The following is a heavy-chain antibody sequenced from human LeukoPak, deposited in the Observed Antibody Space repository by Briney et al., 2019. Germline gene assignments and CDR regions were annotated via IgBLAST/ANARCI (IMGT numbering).Heavy chain of an antibody. Sequence: ASVKVSCKASGYTFTSYDINWVRQATGQGLEWMGWMNPNSGNTGYAQKFQGRVTMTRNTSTSTAYMELSSLRSEDTAVYYCARANPWSEWPGFYYYYYMDVWGKGTTVTVSS. J-gene: IGHJ6*03. D-gene: IGHD3-3*01. CDR3: ARANPWSEWPGFYYYYYMDV. CDR1: GYTFTSYD. V-gene: IGHV1-8*01. CDR2: MNPNSGNT.